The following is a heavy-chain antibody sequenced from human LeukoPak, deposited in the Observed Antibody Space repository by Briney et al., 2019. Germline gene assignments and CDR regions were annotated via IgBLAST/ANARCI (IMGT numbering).Heavy chain of an antibody. D-gene: IGHD5-12*01. J-gene: IGHJ4*02. Sequence: GGSLRLSCAASGFTFSSYSMDWVRQAPGKGLEWVSSISSSSSYIYYADSVKGRFTISRDNAKNSLYLQMNSLRAEDTAVYYCARDERYSGYDLWYYFDYWGQGTLVTVSS. CDR1: GFTFSSYS. V-gene: IGHV3-21*01. CDR3: ARDERYSGYDLWYYFDY. CDR2: ISSSSSYI.